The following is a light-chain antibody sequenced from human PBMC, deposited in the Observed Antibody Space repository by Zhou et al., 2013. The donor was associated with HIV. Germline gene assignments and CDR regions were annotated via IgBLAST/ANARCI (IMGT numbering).Light chain of an antibody. J-gene: IGKJ2*01. CDR1: QSISSY. V-gene: IGKV1-13*02. CDR3: QQFNSYPS. Sequence: IQMTQSPSSLSASVGDRVTITCRASQSISSYLNWYQQKPGKAPKLLIYDASSLESGVPSRFSGSGSGTHFTLTINSLQPEDFATYYCQQFNSYPSFGQGTKLEIK. CDR2: DAS.